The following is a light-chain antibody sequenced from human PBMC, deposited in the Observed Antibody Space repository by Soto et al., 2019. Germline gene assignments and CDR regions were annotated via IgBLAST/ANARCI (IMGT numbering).Light chain of an antibody. CDR2: KVS. CDR3: MQGTHWLLFT. V-gene: IGKV2-30*01. Sequence: DVVMTQSPLSLPVTLGQPASISCRSSQSLVYSDGNTYLNWFQQRPGQSPRRLIYKVSNRDSGVPDRFSGSGSGTDFTLKISRVEAEDVGVYYCMQGTHWLLFTFGPGTKVDIK. J-gene: IGKJ3*01. CDR1: QSLVYSDGNTY.